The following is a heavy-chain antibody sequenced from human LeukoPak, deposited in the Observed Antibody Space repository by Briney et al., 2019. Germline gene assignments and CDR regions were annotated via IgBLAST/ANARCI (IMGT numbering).Heavy chain of an antibody. CDR2: IYSGGST. D-gene: IGHD1-14*01. V-gene: IGHV3-53*01. CDR1: GFTVSSNY. Sequence: GGSLRLSCAASGFTVSSNYMSWVRQAPGKGLEWVSVIYSGGSTYYADSVKGRFTISRDNSKNTLYLQMNSLRAEDTAVYYCARSRYLISPVLRTTYFDYWGQGTLVTVSS. CDR3: ARSRYLISPVLRTTYFDY. J-gene: IGHJ4*02.